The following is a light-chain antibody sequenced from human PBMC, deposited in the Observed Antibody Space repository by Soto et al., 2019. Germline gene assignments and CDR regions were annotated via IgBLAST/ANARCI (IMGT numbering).Light chain of an antibody. CDR1: QSVNIH. Sequence: EIVMTQSPATLSVSPGERATLSCRASQSVNIHLAWYQQKPGQAPRLLIYGASARAPGIPAKFSGSGSGTEFTLTITSLHSEDFAVYYCQQYNNWTPLTFGQGTRLE. CDR2: GAS. CDR3: QQYNNWTPLT. V-gene: IGKV3D-15*01. J-gene: IGKJ5*01.